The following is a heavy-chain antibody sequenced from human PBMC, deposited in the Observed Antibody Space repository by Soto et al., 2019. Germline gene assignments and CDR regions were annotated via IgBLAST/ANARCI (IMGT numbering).Heavy chain of an antibody. CDR3: ARLLVPPAQVGLSSYFYGMDV. D-gene: IGHD2-2*01. CDR1: GYSFTSYW. V-gene: IGHV5-51*01. CDR2: IYPGDSDT. J-gene: IGHJ6*02. Sequence: PGESLKISCKGSGYSFTSYWIGWVRQMPGKGLEWMGIIYPGDSDTRYSPSFQGQVTISADKSITTAYLQWSSLKASDTAMYYCARLLVPPAQVGLSSYFYGMDVWAQGTTVTVSS.